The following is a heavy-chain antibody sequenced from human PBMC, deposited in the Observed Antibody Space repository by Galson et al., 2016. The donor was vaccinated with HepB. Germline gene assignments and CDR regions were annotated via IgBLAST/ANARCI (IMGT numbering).Heavy chain of an antibody. Sequence: SGAEVKKPGESLKISCKGSGYSFSIYWIGWARQMPGKGLEWMGIIYPGDSDTRYSPSFQGQVTVSADKSINTAYLQWSSLKASDTAMYYCARGLGRTAYYFDDCGQGTLVAVSS. D-gene: IGHD3/OR15-3a*01. J-gene: IGHJ4*02. CDR2: IYPGDSDT. CDR3: ARGLGRTAYYFDD. CDR1: GYSFSIYW. V-gene: IGHV5-51*01.